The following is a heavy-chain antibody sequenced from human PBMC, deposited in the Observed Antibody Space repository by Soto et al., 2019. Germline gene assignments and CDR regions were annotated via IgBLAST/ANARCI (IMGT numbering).Heavy chain of an antibody. CDR1: GFTFSSYG. CDR3: AKDLYYYGSGSYIALIDC. Sequence: QVQLVESGGGVVQPGRSLRLSCAASGFTFSSYGMHWVRQAPGKGLEWVAVISYDGSNKYYADSVKGRFTISRDNSKNTLYLQMNSLRAEDTAVYYCAKDLYYYGSGSYIALIDCWGQGTLVTVSS. CDR2: ISYDGSNK. D-gene: IGHD3-10*01. V-gene: IGHV3-30*18. J-gene: IGHJ4*02.